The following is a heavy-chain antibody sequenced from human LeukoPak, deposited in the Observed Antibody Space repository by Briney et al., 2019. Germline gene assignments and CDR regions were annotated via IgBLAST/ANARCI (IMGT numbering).Heavy chain of an antibody. CDR2: ICSNDNNP. Sequence: HPGGSLRLSCAASGFTFSSYAMNWVRQAPGKGLEWVSAICSNDNNPYYANSVKGRFTISRDNSKNTLSLQLNSLRAEDTAVYYCAKGTSSSCYSAPNYWGQGTLVTVSS. V-gene: IGHV3-23*01. CDR3: AKGTSSSCYSAPNY. D-gene: IGHD2-15*01. CDR1: GFTFSSYA. J-gene: IGHJ4*02.